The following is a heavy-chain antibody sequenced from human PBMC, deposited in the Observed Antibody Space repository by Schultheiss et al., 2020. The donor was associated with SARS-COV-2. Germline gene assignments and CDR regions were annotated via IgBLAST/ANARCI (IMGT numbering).Heavy chain of an antibody. J-gene: IGHJ6*02. D-gene: IGHD2/OR15-2a*01. V-gene: IGHV3-48*04. CDR1: GFTFSSYS. Sequence: GGSLRLSCAASGFTFSSYSMNWVRQAPGKGLEWVSYISSSGSTIYYADSVKGRFTISRDNAKNSLYLQMNSLRAEDTALYYCARDNTYFGPMDVWDQGTTVTVSS. CDR2: ISSSGSTI. CDR3: ARDNTYFGPMDV.